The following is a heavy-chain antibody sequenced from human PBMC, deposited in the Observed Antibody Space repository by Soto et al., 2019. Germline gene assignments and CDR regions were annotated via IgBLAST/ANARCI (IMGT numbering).Heavy chain of an antibody. Sequence: PGGSLRLSCAASGFTFSSYAMSWVRQAPGKGLEWVSAISGSGGSTYYADSVKGRFTISRDNSKNTLYLQMNSLRAEDTAVYYCAKGNQGYDFWSGSSGSGANWLDPWGQGTLVTVSS. CDR1: GFTFSSYA. V-gene: IGHV3-23*01. CDR2: ISGSGGST. D-gene: IGHD3-3*01. J-gene: IGHJ5*02. CDR3: AKGNQGYDFWSGSSGSGANWLDP.